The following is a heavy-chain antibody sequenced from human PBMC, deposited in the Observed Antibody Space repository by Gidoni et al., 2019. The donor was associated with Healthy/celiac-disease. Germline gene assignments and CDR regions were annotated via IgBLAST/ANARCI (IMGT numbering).Heavy chain of an antibody. V-gene: IGHV3-15*07. Sequence: EVQLVESGGGLVKPGGSLRLSCAASGFTFSNACITWVRQAPGKGLEWVGRIKSKTDGGTTDYAAPVKGRFTISRDDSKNTLYLQMNSLKTEDTAVYYCTTGYCSGGSCHYAYYYYYGMDIWGQGTTVTVSS. CDR2: IKSKTDGGTT. CDR1: GFTFSNAC. D-gene: IGHD2-15*01. CDR3: TTGYCSGGSCHYAYYYYYGMDI. J-gene: IGHJ6*02.